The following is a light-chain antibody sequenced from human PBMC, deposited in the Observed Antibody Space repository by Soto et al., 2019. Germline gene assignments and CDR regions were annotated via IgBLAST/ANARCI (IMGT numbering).Light chain of an antibody. CDR2: GAS. J-gene: IGKJ3*01. Sequence: EIVMTQSPAILSVSPGERATLSCRASQSVITNLAWYQQKPGQAPRLLIYGASSRATGIPARFSGSGSGADFTLTISSLEPEDFAVYYCQQRSNWPITFGPGTKVDIK. CDR3: QQRSNWPIT. V-gene: IGKV3-11*01. CDR1: QSVITN.